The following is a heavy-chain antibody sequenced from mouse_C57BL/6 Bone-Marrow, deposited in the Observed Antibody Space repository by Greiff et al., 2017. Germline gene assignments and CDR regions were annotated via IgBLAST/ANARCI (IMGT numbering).Heavy chain of an antibody. J-gene: IGHJ4*01. CDR1: GYAFTNYL. CDR3: ARLPPYDCDEGYYAMDY. D-gene: IGHD2-4*01. Sequence: QVQLQQSGAELVRPGTSVKVSCKASGYAFTNYLIEWVKQRPGQGLEWIGVINPGSGGTNYNEKFKGKATLTADKSSSTAYMQLTSLTSEDSAVYFCARLPPYDCDEGYYAMDYWGQGTSVTVSS. CDR2: INPGSGGT. V-gene: IGHV1-54*01.